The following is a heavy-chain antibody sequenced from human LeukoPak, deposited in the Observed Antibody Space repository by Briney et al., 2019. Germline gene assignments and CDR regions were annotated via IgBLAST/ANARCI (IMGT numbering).Heavy chain of an antibody. CDR2: IHPGDSDT. V-gene: IGHV5-51*01. D-gene: IGHD5-24*01. J-gene: IGHJ6*02. Sequence: GESLKISCKGSGYSFTSYWIGWVRQMPGKGLEWMGIIHPGDSDTRYSPSFQGQVTISADKSISTAYLQWSSLKASDTAMYYCARQVRRDGYNLYYYYYGMDVWGQGTTVTVSS. CDR1: GYSFTSYW. CDR3: ARQVRRDGYNLYYYYYGMDV.